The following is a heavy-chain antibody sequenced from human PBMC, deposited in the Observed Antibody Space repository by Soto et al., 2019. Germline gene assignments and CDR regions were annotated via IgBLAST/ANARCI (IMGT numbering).Heavy chain of an antibody. CDR1: GGSISSSSYY. Sequence: TSETLSLTCTVSGGSISSSSYYWGWIRQPPGKGLEWIGSIYYSGSTYYNPSLKSRVTISVDTSKNQFSLKLSSVTAADTAVYYCARRLGYCTNGVCYRYYYYYMDVWGKGTTVTVSS. V-gene: IGHV4-39*01. CDR2: IYYSGST. D-gene: IGHD2-8*01. J-gene: IGHJ6*03. CDR3: ARRLGYCTNGVCYRYYYYYMDV.